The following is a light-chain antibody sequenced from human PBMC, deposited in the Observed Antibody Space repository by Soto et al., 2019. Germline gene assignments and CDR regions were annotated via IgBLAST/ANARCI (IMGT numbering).Light chain of an antibody. V-gene: IGKV3-15*01. Sequence: EIVMTQSPATLSVSPGERATLSCRASQSVSSNLAWYQQKPGQTPRLLIYDASSRATGIPARSSGSGSGTDFTLTISSLQSEDFAVYYCQQYNNWPLTFGGGTNVEIK. J-gene: IGKJ4*01. CDR2: DAS. CDR1: QSVSSN. CDR3: QQYNNWPLT.